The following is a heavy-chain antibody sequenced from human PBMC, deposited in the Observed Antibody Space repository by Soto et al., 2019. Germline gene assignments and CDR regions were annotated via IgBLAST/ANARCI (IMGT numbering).Heavy chain of an antibody. D-gene: IGHD6-6*01. CDR3: ERIAARSRFDY. V-gene: IGHV4-59*01. Sequence: SETLSLTCTVSGGSISSYYWSWIRQPPGKGLEWIGYIYYSGSTNYNPSLKSRVTISVDTSKNQFSLKLSSVTAADTAVYYCERIAARSRFDYWGQGTLVTVSS. J-gene: IGHJ4*02. CDR1: GGSISSYY. CDR2: IYYSGST.